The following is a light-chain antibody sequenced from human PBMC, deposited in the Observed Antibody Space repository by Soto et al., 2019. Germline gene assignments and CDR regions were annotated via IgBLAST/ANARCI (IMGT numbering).Light chain of an antibody. Sequence: EMVMTQSPATLSVSPGERATLSCRASQSARNDLAWYQQKPGQAPSLLIYDASTRATGIPARFSGSGSGTEFTLSISSLQSEDFAVYYCQQYNNWPITFGQGTRLEIK. CDR3: QQYNNWPIT. V-gene: IGKV3-15*01. CDR1: QSARND. CDR2: DAS. J-gene: IGKJ5*01.